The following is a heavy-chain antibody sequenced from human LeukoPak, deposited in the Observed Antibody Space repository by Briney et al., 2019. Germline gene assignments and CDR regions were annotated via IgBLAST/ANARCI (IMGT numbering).Heavy chain of an antibody. J-gene: IGHJ6*03. D-gene: IGHD5-18*01. V-gene: IGHV3-30*03. Sequence: PGGSLRLSCAASGFTFSSYGMHWVRQAPGKGLEWVAVISYDGSNKYYANSVKGRFTISRDNSKNTVYLQMNSLRAEDTAVYYCAREGGGYSYRLYYYYMDVWGKGTTVTVSS. CDR1: GFTFSSYG. CDR3: AREGGGYSYRLYYYYMDV. CDR2: ISYDGSNK.